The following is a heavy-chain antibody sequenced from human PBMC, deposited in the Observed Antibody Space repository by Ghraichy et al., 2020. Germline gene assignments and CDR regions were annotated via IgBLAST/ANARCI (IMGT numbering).Heavy chain of an antibody. J-gene: IGHJ4*02. CDR3: ARHDSSGWYHRQLGAYYFDY. CDR1: GGSINTTNNY. D-gene: IGHD6-19*01. V-gene: IGHV4-39*07. Sequence: SETLSLTCTVSGGSINTTNNYWVWIRQPPGKGLEWIGSIYHSGSNYYNLSLKSRVTISVDTSKNQFSLKLSSMTAADTAVYYCARHDSSGWYHRQLGAYYFDYWGQGALVTVSS. CDR2: IYHSGSN.